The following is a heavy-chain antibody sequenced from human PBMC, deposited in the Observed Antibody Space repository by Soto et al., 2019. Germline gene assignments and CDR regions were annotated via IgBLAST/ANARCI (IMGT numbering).Heavy chain of an antibody. CDR1: GGSMSSYY. V-gene: IGHV4-59*01. J-gene: IGHJ4*02. CDR3: ARADPDASVGY. D-gene: IGHD2-15*01. CDR2: ISYSGST. Sequence: SGAVSLTCTVSGGSMSSYYWTWLRHSPGRGLEWIGYISYSGSTYYNPSLKSRVTISADTSKNQFSLRMNSMIAADTAVYYCARADPDASVGYWGQGTLVAVSS.